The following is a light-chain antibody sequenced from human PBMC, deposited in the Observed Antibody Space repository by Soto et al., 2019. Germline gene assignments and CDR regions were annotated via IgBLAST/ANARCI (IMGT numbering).Light chain of an antibody. CDR2: GAS. CDR1: QSVSTY. Sequence: EIVMTQSPATLSVSLGDRATLSCRASQSVSTYLAWYHQKPGQAPRLLIYGASPRATGIPARFSGSGSETDFTLTISSLQSEDFAVYYWQQYDSRPPSYTFGQRTKLEIK. V-gene: IGKV3-15*01. CDR3: QQYDSRPPSYT. J-gene: IGKJ2*01.